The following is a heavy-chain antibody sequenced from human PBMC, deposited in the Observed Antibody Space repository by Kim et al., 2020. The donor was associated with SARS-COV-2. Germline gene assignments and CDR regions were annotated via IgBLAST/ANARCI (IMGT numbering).Heavy chain of an antibody. CDR1: GGSISSSSYY. V-gene: IGHV4-39*07. J-gene: IGHJ5*02. CDR2: VYYSGRT. CDR3: ARESLIVVGLSSNWFDP. Sequence: SETLSLTCTVSGGSISSSSYYWGWIRQPPGKGLEWVGSVYYSGRTYYSPSLKSRVTISVDTSKNQFSLKLSSVTAADTAVYYCARESLIVVGLSSNWFDPWGQGTLVTVSS. D-gene: IGHD2-2*01.